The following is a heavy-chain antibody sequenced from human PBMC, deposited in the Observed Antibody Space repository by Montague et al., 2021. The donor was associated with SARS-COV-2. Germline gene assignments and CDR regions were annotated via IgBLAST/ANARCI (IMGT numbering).Heavy chain of an antibody. V-gene: IGHV4-59*11. Sequence: SETLSLTCSVSGASISSHYWSWIRQSRGKGLEWIGYIYYSGTTIXNPSLESRVTISVDTSSNVFSLKLRSVTAADTAIYYCARYEAVADAFDIWGQGTVATVS. D-gene: IGHD6-19*01. CDR1: GASISSHY. CDR3: ARYEAVADAFDI. CDR2: IYYSGTT. J-gene: IGHJ3*02.